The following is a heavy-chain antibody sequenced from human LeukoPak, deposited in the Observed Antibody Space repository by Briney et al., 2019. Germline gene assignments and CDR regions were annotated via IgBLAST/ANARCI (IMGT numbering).Heavy chain of an antibody. CDR3: VRTPPYYYDRSGYYIDN. CDR2: IYPGDSDT. V-gene: IGHV5-51*01. CDR1: GYSFNTYW. Sequence: GESLKISCKGSGYSFNTYWIGWVRQMPGKGLEWMGIIYPGDSDTKYSPSFQGQVTISADKSISTAYLQWSSLKASDTAMYYCVRTPPYYYDRSGYYIDNWGQGTLVTVSS. J-gene: IGHJ4*02. D-gene: IGHD3-22*01.